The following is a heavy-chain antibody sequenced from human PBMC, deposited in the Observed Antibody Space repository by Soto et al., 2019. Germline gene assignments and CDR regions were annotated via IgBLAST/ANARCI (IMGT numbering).Heavy chain of an antibody. Sequence: QVQLVESGGGLVKPGGSLRLSCAASGFTFSDYYMSWIRQAPGKGLEWVSYISSSGSTIYYADSVKGRFTISRDNAKNSLYLQMNSPRAEDTAVYYCARGNGAGAAAGTYYYYGMDVWGQGTTVTVSS. CDR1: GFTFSDYY. CDR2: ISSSGSTI. D-gene: IGHD6-13*01. V-gene: IGHV3-11*01. CDR3: ARGNGAGAAAGTYYYYGMDV. J-gene: IGHJ6*02.